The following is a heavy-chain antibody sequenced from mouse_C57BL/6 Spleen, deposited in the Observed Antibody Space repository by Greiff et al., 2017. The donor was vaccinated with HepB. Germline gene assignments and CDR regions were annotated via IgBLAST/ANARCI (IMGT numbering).Heavy chain of an antibody. CDR3: SRVDYGSSPWLAY. Sequence: ESGPGLVKPSQSLSLTCSVTGYSITSGYYWNWIRQFPGNKLEWMGYISYDGSNNYNPSLKNRIAITRDTSKNQCFLKLNSVTTEDTATYYCSRVDYGSSPWLAYWGQGTLVTVSA. V-gene: IGHV3-6*01. J-gene: IGHJ3*01. CDR1: GYSITSGYY. D-gene: IGHD1-1*01. CDR2: ISYDGSN.